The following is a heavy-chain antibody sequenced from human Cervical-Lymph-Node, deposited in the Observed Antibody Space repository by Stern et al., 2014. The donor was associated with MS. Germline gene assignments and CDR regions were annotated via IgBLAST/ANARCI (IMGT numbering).Heavy chain of an antibody. V-gene: IGHV4-31*03. D-gene: IGHD6-25*01. CDR1: GGSISSGAYY. J-gene: IGHJ4*02. CDR3: ARSKRSTPDFDY. Sequence: VQLVESGPGLVKPSQTLSLTCTVSGGSISSGAYYWNWIRQHPGKGLEWIGYVYFTGGTYYNPSLKSRLMISMDTSKNQFSLKLTSLTAADTAVYYCARSKRSTPDFDYWGQGTLVSVSS. CDR2: VYFTGGT.